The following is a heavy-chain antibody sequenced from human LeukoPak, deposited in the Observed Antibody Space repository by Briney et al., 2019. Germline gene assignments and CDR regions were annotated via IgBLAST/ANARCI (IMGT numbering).Heavy chain of an antibody. CDR3: ANGDSSGYYYFNWFDP. D-gene: IGHD3-22*01. J-gene: IGHJ5*02. CDR1: GFTFSNYW. Sequence: GGSLRLSCAASGFTFSNYWMSWVRQAPGKGLERVANIKQDGSEKYYVDSVKGRFTISRDNAKNSLYLQMNSLRAEDTAVYYCANGDSSGYYYFNWFDPWGQGTLVTVSS. CDR2: IKQDGSEK. V-gene: IGHV3-7*03.